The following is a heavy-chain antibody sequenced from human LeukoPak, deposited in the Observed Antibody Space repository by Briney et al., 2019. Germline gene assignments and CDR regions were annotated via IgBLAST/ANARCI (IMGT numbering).Heavy chain of an antibody. Sequence: GRSLRLSCAASGFTFSSYGMHWVRQAPGKGLEWVAVISYDGSNKYYADSVKGRFTISRDNSKNTLYLQMNSLRAEDTAVYYCATYSILNAREFRYWGQGTLVTVTS. V-gene: IGHV3-30*03. J-gene: IGHJ1*01. CDR3: ATYSILNAREFRY. D-gene: IGHD4-11*01. CDR2: ISYDGSNK. CDR1: GFTFSSYG.